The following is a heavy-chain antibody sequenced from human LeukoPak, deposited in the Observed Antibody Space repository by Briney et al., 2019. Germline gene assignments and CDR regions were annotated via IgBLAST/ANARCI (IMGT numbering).Heavy chain of an antibody. Sequence: GGSLRLSCAASGFTFSSYWMSWVRQAPGKGLEWVATMKHDGSEKYYVDSVKGRFIISRDNPKSSLYLQMNSLQAEDTAVYYCASSPTYYDFWSGYKFIDYWGQGTLVTVSS. V-gene: IGHV3-7*01. CDR1: GFTFSSYW. J-gene: IGHJ4*02. CDR3: ASSPTYYDFWSGYKFIDY. D-gene: IGHD3-3*01. CDR2: MKHDGSEK.